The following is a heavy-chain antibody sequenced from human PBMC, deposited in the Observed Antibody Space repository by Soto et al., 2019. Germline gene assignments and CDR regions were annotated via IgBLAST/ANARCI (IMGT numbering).Heavy chain of an antibody. CDR2: IKSKTDGGTT. D-gene: IGHD2-2*01. J-gene: IGHJ6*03. CDR1: GFTFSNAW. CDR3: TTGSSPWDYYYYMDV. V-gene: IGHV3-15*01. Sequence: GGSLRLSCAASGFTFSNAWMSWVRQAPGKGLEWVGRIKSKTDGGTTDYAAPVKGRFTISRDDSKNTLYLQMNSLKTEDTAVYYCTTGSSPWDYYYYMDVWGKGTTVTVSS.